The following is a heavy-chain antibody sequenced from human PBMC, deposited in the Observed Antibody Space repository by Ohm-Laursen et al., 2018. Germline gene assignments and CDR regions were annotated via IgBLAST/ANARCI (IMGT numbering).Heavy chain of an antibody. Sequence: ASVKVSCKASGGTFSSYAISWVRQAPGQGLEWMGGIIPIFGTANYAQKFQGRVTITADKSTSTAYMELSSLRSEDTAVYYCASSYYDSSGYYSNNFDYWGQGTLVTVSS. V-gene: IGHV1-69*06. CDR2: IIPIFGTA. J-gene: IGHJ4*02. CDR1: GGTFSSYA. CDR3: ASSYYDSSGYYSNNFDY. D-gene: IGHD3-22*01.